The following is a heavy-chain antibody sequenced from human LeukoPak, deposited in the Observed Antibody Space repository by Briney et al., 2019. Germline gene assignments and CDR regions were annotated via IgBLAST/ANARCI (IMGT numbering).Heavy chain of an antibody. CDR3: AKEGQWELGFDY. J-gene: IGHJ4*02. CDR1: GLSFSNSG. D-gene: IGHD1-26*01. Sequence: GGSLRLSCAASGLSFSNSGMHWVRQAPGKGLEWVAMIWSDGSKTYYADSVKGRFTISRDNSKNTLYLQMNSLRAEDTAVYHCAKEGQWELGFDYWGQGTLVTVSS. CDR2: IWSDGSKT. V-gene: IGHV3-33*06.